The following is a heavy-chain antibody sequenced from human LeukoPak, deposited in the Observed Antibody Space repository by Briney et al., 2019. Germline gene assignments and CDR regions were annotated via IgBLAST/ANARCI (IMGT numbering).Heavy chain of an antibody. Sequence: SQTLSHTCTVSGGSISCGSYYWSWIRQPAGKGLEWLGRIYTSRSTINNPTHKSRVTISVDTSKNQFALKLSSVTAAGTAVKYCAIDRRSWFDPWGQGTLVTVSS. J-gene: IGHJ5*02. CDR2: IYTSRST. CDR1: GGSISCGSYY. CDR3: AIDRRSWFDP. V-gene: IGHV4-61*02.